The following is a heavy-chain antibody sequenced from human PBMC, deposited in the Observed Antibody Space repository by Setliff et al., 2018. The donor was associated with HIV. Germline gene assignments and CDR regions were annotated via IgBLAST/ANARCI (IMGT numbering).Heavy chain of an antibody. CDR3: ARDRREEGMVRGVGLYYYYYMDV. V-gene: IGHV4-61*02. J-gene: IGHJ6*03. D-gene: IGHD3-10*01. Sequence: SETLTLTCSVSGVSVSSVNFYWGWIRQPDGRGLEWIGRIYSSRSTNYNPSLKSRVTMSVDTSKNQFSLILSSVTAADTAVYYCARDRREEGMVRGVGLYYYYYMDVWGKGTTVTVSS. CDR1: GVSVSSVNFY. CDR2: IYSSRST.